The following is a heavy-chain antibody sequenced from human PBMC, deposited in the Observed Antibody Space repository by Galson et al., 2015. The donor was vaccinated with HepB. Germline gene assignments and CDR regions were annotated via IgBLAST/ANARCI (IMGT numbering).Heavy chain of an antibody. CDR1: GGSLSIYS. D-gene: IGHD3-22*01. Sequence: LSLTSGVSGGSLSIYSRIWIRQSPAKGLDWIGEINHTGGTKYNPSLKSRVTISVDTSKDQVSLMLTSVTAADSAVYFCARGTWLRESSLYYYYSMDVWGRGTTVTVSS. V-gene: IGHV4-34*01. CDR2: INHTGGT. J-gene: IGHJ6*03. CDR3: ARGTWLRESSLYYYYSMDV.